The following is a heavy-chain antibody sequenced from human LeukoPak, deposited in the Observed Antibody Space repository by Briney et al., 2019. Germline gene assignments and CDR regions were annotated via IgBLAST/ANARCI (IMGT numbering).Heavy chain of an antibody. CDR3: ARPRGPGGYSSGWSPFDY. J-gene: IGHJ4*02. Sequence: GGSLRLSCAASGFTFSDYYMNWVRQAPGKGLEWVSSISSSSSYIYYADSVKGRFTISRDNAKNSLYLQMNSLRAEDTAVYYCARPRGPGGYSSGWSPFDYWGQGTLVTVSS. CDR1: GFTFSDYY. D-gene: IGHD6-19*01. CDR2: ISSSSSYI. V-gene: IGHV3-21*01.